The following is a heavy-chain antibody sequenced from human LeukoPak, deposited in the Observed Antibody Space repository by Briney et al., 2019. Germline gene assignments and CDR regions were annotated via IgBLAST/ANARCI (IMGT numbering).Heavy chain of an antibody. CDR2: IYYSGST. CDR1: GGSISSYY. CDR3: ARDRRITMTKIGHSTNDYYYYYMDV. J-gene: IGHJ6*03. V-gene: IGHV4-59*12. D-gene: IGHD3-22*01. Sequence: SETLSLTCTVSGGSISSYYWGWIRQPPGKGLEWIGYIYYSGSTNYNPSLKSRVTISVDTSKNQFSLKVSSVTAADTAVYYCARDRRITMTKIGHSTNDYYYYYMDVWGKGTTVTISS.